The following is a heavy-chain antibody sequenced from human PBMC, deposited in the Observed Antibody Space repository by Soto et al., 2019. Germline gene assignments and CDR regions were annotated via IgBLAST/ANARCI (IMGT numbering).Heavy chain of an antibody. D-gene: IGHD2-15*01. CDR3: ARSGYCSGGTCSGGWLDP. Sequence: GGSLRLSCAASGSSFSSYEMNWVRQAPGKGLEWISYISRSGASTYYADSVKGRFTISRDNAANSLYLQTPSLRVADSAIYYCARSGYCSGGTCSGGWLDPWGQGTLVTVSS. V-gene: IGHV3-48*03. CDR1: GSSFSSYE. J-gene: IGHJ5*02. CDR2: ISRSGAST.